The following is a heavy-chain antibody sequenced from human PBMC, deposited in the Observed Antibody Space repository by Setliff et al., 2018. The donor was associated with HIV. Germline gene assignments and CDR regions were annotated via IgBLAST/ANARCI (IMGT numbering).Heavy chain of an antibody. D-gene: IGHD6-6*01. CDR3: AKDRDYISARLTHFYYFGLDV. Sequence: GGSLRLFCAASGFNFNSYTMNWVRQAPGRGLEWVSSISSSSSYIYYADSVKGRFTISRDNAKNSLYLEMNSLRAEDTAVYYCAKDRDYISARLTHFYYFGLDVWGQGSTVTVSS. J-gene: IGHJ6*02. CDR2: ISSSSSYI. V-gene: IGHV3-21*01. CDR1: GFNFNSYT.